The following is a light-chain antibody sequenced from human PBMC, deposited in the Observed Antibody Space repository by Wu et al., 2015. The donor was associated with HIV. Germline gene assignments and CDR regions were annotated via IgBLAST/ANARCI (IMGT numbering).Light chain of an antibody. CDR1: QSVSSN. CDR3: QQYNNWPPWT. V-gene: IGKV3-15*01. J-gene: IGKJ1*01. Sequence: EIVMTQSPATLSVSPGERATLSCRASQSVSSNLAWYQQKPGQAPRLLMYRASTRATGIPARFSGSGSGTEFTLTISSMQSEDFAVYYCQQYNNWPPWTFGQGTKVEIK. CDR2: RAS.